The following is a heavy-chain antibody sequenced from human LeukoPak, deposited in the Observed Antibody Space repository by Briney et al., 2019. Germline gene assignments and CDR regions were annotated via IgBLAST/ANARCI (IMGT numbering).Heavy chain of an antibody. J-gene: IGHJ6*02. CDR3: AKDHLTNGMDV. V-gene: IGHV3-30*18. Sequence: GGSLRLSCAASGFTFSSYGMHWVRQAPGKGLEWVAVISYDGSNKYYAGSVKGRFTISRDNSKNTLYLQMNSLRAEDTAVYYCAKDHLTNGMDVWGQGTTVTVSS. CDR1: GFTFSSYG. D-gene: IGHD1-1*01. CDR2: ISYDGSNK.